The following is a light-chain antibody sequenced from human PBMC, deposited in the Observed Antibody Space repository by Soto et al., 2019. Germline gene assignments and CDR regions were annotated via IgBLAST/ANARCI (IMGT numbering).Light chain of an antibody. V-gene: IGKV3-11*01. Sequence: EIVLTQAPATLSLSPGERFTLSCRASQRVSSYLAWYQQKPGQAPRLLIYVASNRANGIPARFSGSGSGTDFTLTISSLEPEDFAVYYCQQRSNWPPYTFGHGTKLEIK. J-gene: IGKJ2*01. CDR1: QRVSSY. CDR2: VAS. CDR3: QQRSNWPPYT.